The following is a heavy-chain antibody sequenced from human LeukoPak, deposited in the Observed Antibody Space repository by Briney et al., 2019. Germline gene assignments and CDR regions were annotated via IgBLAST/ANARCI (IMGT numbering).Heavy chain of an antibody. D-gene: IGHD3-22*01. V-gene: IGHV3-20*04. J-gene: IGHJ4*02. CDR2: INWNGGST. Sequence: GGSLRLSCAASGFTFDDYGMSWVRHAPGKGLEWVSGINWNGGSTGYADSVKGRFTISRDNVKNSLYLQMNSLRAEDTALYYCASSYDSSGYLFDYWGQGTLVTVSS. CDR3: ASSYDSSGYLFDY. CDR1: GFTFDDYG.